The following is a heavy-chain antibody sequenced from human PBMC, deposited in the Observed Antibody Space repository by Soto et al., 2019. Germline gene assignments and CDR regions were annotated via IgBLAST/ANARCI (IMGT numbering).Heavy chain of an antibody. J-gene: IGHJ4*02. Sequence: GGSLRLSCAASGFSFRTYAMGWVRQAPGKGLEWVSVMSNSGDLTYYADSVKGRSTISRDNSENTLYLQMSSLRAEDAAIYYCAKDAARNNGWYYFDYWGQGTLVTVSS. CDR2: MSNSGDLT. V-gene: IGHV3-23*01. D-gene: IGHD6-19*01. CDR1: GFSFRTYA. CDR3: AKDAARNNGWYYFDY.